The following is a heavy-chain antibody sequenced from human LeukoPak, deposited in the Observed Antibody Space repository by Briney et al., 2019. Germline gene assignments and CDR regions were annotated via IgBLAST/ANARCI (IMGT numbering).Heavy chain of an antibody. D-gene: IGHD3-3*01. J-gene: IGHJ6*02. CDR3: ARGRGVLRFLEWAPLDV. Sequence: SETLSLTCAVYGGSFSGYYWSWIRQPPGEGLEWIGEINHSGSTNYNPSLKSRVTISVDTSKNQFSLKLSPVTAADTAVYYCARGRGVLRFLEWAPLDVWGQGTTVTVSS. CDR1: GGSFSGYY. V-gene: IGHV4-34*01. CDR2: INHSGST.